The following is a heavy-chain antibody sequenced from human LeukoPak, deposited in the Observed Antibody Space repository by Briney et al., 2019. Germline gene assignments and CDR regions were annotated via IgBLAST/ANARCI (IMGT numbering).Heavy chain of an antibody. CDR1: GFTFSSYA. J-gene: IGHJ6*02. V-gene: IGHV3-23*01. Sequence: PGGSLRLSCAASGFTFSSYAMGWARQAPGKGLEWVSAISGSGSSTYSADSVKGRFTISRDNSKNTLYLQMNSLRGEDTAVYYCAKAVAAGGYHFYGMDVWGQGTTVTVS. CDR2: ISGSGSST. CDR3: AKAVAAGGYHFYGMDV. D-gene: IGHD6-13*01.